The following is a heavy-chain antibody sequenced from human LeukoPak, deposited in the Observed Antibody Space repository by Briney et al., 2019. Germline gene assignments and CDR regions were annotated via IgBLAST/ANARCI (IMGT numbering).Heavy chain of an antibody. J-gene: IGHJ4*02. CDR2: INPNSGGT. CDR1: GYTFTGYY. Sequence: ASVKVSCEASGYTFTGYYMHWVRQAPGQGLEWMGWINPNSGGTNYAQTVQGRVTMTRDKSISTAYMELSRLRSDDTAVYYCATARYYYDSSGYYSHYFDYWGQGTLVTVSS. V-gene: IGHV1-2*02. D-gene: IGHD3-22*01. CDR3: ATARYYYDSSGYYSHYFDY.